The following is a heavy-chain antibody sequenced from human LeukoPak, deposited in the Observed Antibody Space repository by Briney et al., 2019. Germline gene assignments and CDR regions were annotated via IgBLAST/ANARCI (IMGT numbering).Heavy chain of an antibody. CDR1: GFIFGNYG. CDR3: ARYCGGGNCYSGLDS. CDR2: MWYDGSNK. J-gene: IGHJ4*02. V-gene: IGHV3-33*01. D-gene: IGHD2-15*01. Sequence: GRSLRLSCVASGFIFGNYGMHWVRQAPGKGLEWVALMWYDGSNKHYAGSVRGRFTISRDNSKNTLYLQMDSLRAEDTAVYYCARYCGGGNCYSGLDSWGQGTLVTVSS.